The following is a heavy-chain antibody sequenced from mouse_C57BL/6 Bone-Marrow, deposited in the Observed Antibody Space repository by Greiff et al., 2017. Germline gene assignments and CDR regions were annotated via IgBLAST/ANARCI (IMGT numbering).Heavy chain of an antibody. V-gene: IGHV1-64*01. CDR2: IPPNSGST. CDR1: GYTFTSYW. J-gene: IGHJ4*01. CDR3: ARGPFGGYPYYYAMDY. Sequence: QVQLQQPGAELVKPGASVKLSCKASGYTFTSYWMHWVKQRPGQGLEWIGMIPPNSGSTNYNEKFKSKATLTVDKSSSTAYMQLSSLTSEDSAVYYCARGPFGGYPYYYAMDYWGQGTSVTVSS. D-gene: IGHD1-1*02.